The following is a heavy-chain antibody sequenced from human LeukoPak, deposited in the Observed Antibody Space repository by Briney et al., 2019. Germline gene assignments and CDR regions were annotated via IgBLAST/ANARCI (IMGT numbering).Heavy chain of an antibody. Sequence: GGSLRLSCAASVFTFSGYALRWVRQASGKGLEWVGRIRSKANSYATAYAASVKGRFTISRDDSKNTAYLQMNSLKTEDTAEYYSARAGDDYVWEDFDYWGQGTLVTVSS. J-gene: IGHJ4*02. CDR1: VFTFSGYA. CDR2: IRSKANSYAT. D-gene: IGHD3-16*01. CDR3: ARAGDDYVWEDFDY. V-gene: IGHV3-73*01.